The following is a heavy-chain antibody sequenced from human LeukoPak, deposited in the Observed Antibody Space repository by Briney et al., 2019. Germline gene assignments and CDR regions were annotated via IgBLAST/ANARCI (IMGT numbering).Heavy chain of an antibody. CDR3: ARDGTSSSNPFFDI. Sequence: PGGSLRLSCAASGFTFSGYSMNWVRQAPGKGLEWVSAISGSGGSTYYADSVKGRFTISRDNSKNTLYLQMNSLRAEDTAVYYCARDGTSSSNPFFDIWGQGTMVTVSS. V-gene: IGHV3-23*01. CDR2: ISGSGGST. D-gene: IGHD6-13*01. J-gene: IGHJ3*02. CDR1: GFTFSGYS.